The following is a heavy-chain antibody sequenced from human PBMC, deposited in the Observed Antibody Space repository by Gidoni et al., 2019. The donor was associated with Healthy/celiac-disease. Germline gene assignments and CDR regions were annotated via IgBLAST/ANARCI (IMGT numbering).Heavy chain of an antibody. CDR2: ISAYNGNT. CDR1: GSTFTSYG. Sequence: QVQLVQSGAEVKKPGASVKVSCKASGSTFTSYGSSWVRQAPGQGLEWMGWISAYNGNTNYAQKLQGRVTMTTDISTSTAYMELRSLRSDDTAVYYCARGQLLWFGEQDYNWFDPWGQGTLVTVSS. CDR3: ARGQLLWFGEQDYNWFDP. J-gene: IGHJ5*02. D-gene: IGHD3-10*01. V-gene: IGHV1-18*01.